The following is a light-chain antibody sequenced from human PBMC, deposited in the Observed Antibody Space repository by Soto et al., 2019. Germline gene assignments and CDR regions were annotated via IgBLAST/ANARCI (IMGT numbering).Light chain of an antibody. Sequence: QPVLTQPPSVSGAPGQRVTISCTGCRSNIGAGYDVHWYQQRPGTAPKLLIDGNSNRPSGVPDRFSGSKSGTSASLAITGLQAEDAADYYCQSYDISLSGVVFGGGTKLTVL. CDR1: RSNIGAGYD. J-gene: IGLJ2*01. CDR2: GNS. CDR3: QSYDISLSGVV. V-gene: IGLV1-40*01.